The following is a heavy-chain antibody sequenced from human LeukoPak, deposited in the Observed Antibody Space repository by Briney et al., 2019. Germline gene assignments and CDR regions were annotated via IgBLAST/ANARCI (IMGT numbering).Heavy chain of an antibody. Sequence: GGSLRLSCAASGFTVSSNYMSWVRQAPGKGLEWVSVIYSGGSTYYADSVKGRFTISRDNAKNSLYLQMNSLRAEDTALYYCARVRGIVVEAYMDVWGKGTTVTVSS. D-gene: IGHD2-2*01. CDR3: ARVRGIVVEAYMDV. J-gene: IGHJ6*03. V-gene: IGHV3-53*01. CDR1: GFTVSSNY. CDR2: IYSGGST.